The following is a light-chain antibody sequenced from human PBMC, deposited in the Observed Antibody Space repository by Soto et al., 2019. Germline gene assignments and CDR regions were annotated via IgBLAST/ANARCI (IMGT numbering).Light chain of an antibody. J-gene: IGKJ5*01. CDR3: QQYNNWPPIT. CDR2: AAS. V-gene: IGKV3-15*01. CDR1: QSVSTI. Sequence: EIVMTQSPVTLSVSPGDRAALSCRASQSVSTILAWYQQKPGQPPRLLIYAASTRATGVPARFSGSGSGTDFTLTISSLEPEDFAVYYCQQYNNWPPITFGQGTRLEIK.